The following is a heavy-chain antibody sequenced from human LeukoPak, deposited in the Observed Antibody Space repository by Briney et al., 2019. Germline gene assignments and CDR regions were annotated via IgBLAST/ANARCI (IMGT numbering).Heavy chain of an antibody. CDR2: INHSGST. D-gene: IGHD1-7*01. J-gene: IGHJ4*02. Sequence: PSETLSLTYAVYGGSFSGYYWSWIRQPPGKGLEWIGEINHSGSTNYNPSLKSRVTISVDTSKNQFSLKLSSVTAADTAVYYCAGATGTKAPPGYWGQGTLVTVSS. V-gene: IGHV4-34*01. CDR1: GGSFSGYY. CDR3: AGATGTKAPPGY.